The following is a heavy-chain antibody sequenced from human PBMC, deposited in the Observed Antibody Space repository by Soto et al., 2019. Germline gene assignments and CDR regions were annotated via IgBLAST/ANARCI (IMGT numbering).Heavy chain of an antibody. CDR3: ASLTYYYGSGTQNLWGYFDY. CDR1: GFTVSSNY. Sequence: GGSLRLSCAASGFTVSSNYMSWVRQAPGKGLEWVSVIYSGGSTYYADSVKGRFTISRHNSKNTLYLQMNSLRAEDTAVYYCASLTYYYGSGTQNLWGYFDYWGQGTLVTPSS. J-gene: IGHJ4*02. D-gene: IGHD3-10*01. CDR2: IYSGGST. V-gene: IGHV3-53*04.